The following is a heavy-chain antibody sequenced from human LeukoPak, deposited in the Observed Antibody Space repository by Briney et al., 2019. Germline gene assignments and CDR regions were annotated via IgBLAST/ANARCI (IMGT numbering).Heavy chain of an antibody. V-gene: IGHV4-34*01. J-gene: IGHJ6*04. CDR1: GGSFSGYY. D-gene: IGHD6-13*01. CDR2: INHSGST. CDR3: AREALVWGYYYYGMDV. Sequence: SETLSLTCAVYGGSFSGYYWSWIRQPPGKGLEWIGEINHSGSTNYNPSLKSRVTISVDTSKNQFSLKLSSVTAADTAVYYCAREALVWGYYYYGMDVWGKGTTVTVSS.